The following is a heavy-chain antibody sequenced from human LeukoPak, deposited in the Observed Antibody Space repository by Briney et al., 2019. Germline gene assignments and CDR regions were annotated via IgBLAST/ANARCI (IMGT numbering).Heavy chain of an antibody. Sequence: LSLTCTVSDGSISGYSWSWIRQPPGKGLEWVSYINSGGSTIYYADSVKGRFTISRDNAKNSLYLQMNSLRAEDTAVYYCAKDCDGCMMTFDNWGQGTLVTVSS. D-gene: IGHD2-8*01. V-gene: IGHV3-11*01. CDR2: INSGGSTI. CDR3: AKDCDGCMMTFDN. J-gene: IGHJ4*02. CDR1: DGSISGYS.